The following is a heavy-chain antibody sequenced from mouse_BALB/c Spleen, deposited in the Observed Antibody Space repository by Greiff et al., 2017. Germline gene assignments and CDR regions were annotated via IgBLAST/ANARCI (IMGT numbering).Heavy chain of an antibody. CDR1: GFSLTSYD. Sequence: QVQLKQSGPGLVAPSQSLSITCTVSGFSLTSYDISWIRQPPGKGLEWLGVIWTGGGTNYNSAFMSRLSISKDNSKSQVFLKMNSLQTDDTAIYYCVRGGTTVVDYFDYWGQGTTLTVSS. D-gene: IGHD1-1*01. CDR3: VRGGTTVVDYFDY. CDR2: IWTGGGT. J-gene: IGHJ2*01. V-gene: IGHV2-9-2*01.